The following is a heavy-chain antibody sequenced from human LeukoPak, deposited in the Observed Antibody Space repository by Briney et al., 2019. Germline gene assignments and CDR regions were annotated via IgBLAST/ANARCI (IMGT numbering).Heavy chain of an antibody. CDR2: IYYSGST. CDR3: ARGGGYSSSWSY. CDR1: GSSISSYY. J-gene: IGHJ4*02. V-gene: IGHV4-59*01. Sequence: SETLSLTCTVSGSSISSYYWSWIRQPPGKGLEWIGYIYYSGSTNYNPSLKSRVTISVDTSKNQFSLKLSSVTAADTAVYYCARGGGYSSSWSYWGQGTLVTVSS. D-gene: IGHD6-13*01.